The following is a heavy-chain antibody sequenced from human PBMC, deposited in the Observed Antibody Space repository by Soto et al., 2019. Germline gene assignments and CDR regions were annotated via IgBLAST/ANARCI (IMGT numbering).Heavy chain of an antibody. J-gene: IGHJ4*02. CDR3: ARAYYDSSGYPVVDY. CDR1: GGTFSSYA. V-gene: IGHV1-69*06. CDR2: VIPIFGTA. Sequence: SVKVSCKASGGTFSSYAISWVRQAPGQGLEWMGGVIPIFGTANYAQKFQGRVTITADKSTSTAYMELSSLRSEDTAVYYCARAYYDSSGYPVVDYWGQGTLVTVSS. D-gene: IGHD3-22*01.